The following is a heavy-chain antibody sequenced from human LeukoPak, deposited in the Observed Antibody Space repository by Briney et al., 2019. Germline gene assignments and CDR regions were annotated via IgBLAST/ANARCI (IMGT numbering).Heavy chain of an antibody. CDR3: ARAGYSYGYGVFRFSKTLAEHDAFDI. CDR1: GYSFTSYW. D-gene: IGHD5-18*01. CDR2: IYPGDSDT. J-gene: IGHJ3*02. Sequence: GESLKISCKGSGYSFTSYWIGWVRQMPGKGLEWMGIIYPGDSDTRYSPSFQGQVTISADKSISTAYLQWSSLKASDTAMYYCARAGYSYGYGVFRFSKTLAEHDAFDIWGQGTMVTVSS. V-gene: IGHV5-51*01.